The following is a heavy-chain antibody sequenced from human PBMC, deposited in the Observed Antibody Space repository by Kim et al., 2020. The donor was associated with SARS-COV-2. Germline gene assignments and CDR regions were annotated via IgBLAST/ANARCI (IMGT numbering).Heavy chain of an antibody. CDR3: VKAGTPLDYFDY. CDR2: ISWNSGSI. D-gene: IGHD6-19*01. Sequence: GGSLRLSCAASGFTFDDYAMHWVRQAPGKGLEWVSGISWNSGSIGYADSVKGRFTISRDNAKNSLYLQMNSLRAEDTALYYCVKAGTPLDYFDYWGQGTLVTVSS. J-gene: IGHJ4*02. CDR1: GFTFDDYA. V-gene: IGHV3-9*01.